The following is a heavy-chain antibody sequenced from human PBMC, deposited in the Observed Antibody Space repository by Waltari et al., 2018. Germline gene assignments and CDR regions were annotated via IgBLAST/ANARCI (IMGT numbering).Heavy chain of an antibody. CDR1: GFTFGGHW. Sequence: EVRLVESGGGLVQPGGSLRLSCAASGFTFGGHWLHWVRPIPGKALVWVLVVKDDGRSIRYAASWKGRFSISRDNAKNMLYLQMNSLRAEDTAVYYCARALYHAMDVWGQGTTVIVSS. CDR3: ARALYHAMDV. V-gene: IGHV3-74*01. J-gene: IGHJ6*02. CDR2: VKDDGRSI.